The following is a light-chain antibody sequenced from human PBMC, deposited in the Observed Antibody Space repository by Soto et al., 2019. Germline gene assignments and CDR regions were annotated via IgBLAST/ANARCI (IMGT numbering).Light chain of an antibody. CDR1: SSNIGAVYD. CDR2: GNS. J-gene: IGLJ2*01. Sequence: QSVLTQPPSLSGAPGQRVTIACTGSSSNIGAVYDVHWYQQLPGTAPKLLIHGNSTRPSGVLDRFSGSKSGTSASLDITGLQAEDEADYYCQSYDRSLSGVVFGGGTKLTVL. CDR3: QSYDRSLSGVV. V-gene: IGLV1-40*01.